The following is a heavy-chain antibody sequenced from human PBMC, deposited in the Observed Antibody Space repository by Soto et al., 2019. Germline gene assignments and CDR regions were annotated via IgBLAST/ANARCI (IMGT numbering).Heavy chain of an antibody. V-gene: IGHV3-30*18. Sequence: QVQLVDSGGGVVQPGRSLRLSCAASGFTFSSYGMHWVRQAPGKGLEWVAVISYDGSNKYYADSVKGRFTISRDNSKNTLYLQMNSLRAEDTAVYYCAKDRESDRLFDYWGQGTLVTVSS. J-gene: IGHJ4*02. CDR2: ISYDGSNK. D-gene: IGHD3-10*01. CDR3: AKDRESDRLFDY. CDR1: GFTFSSYG.